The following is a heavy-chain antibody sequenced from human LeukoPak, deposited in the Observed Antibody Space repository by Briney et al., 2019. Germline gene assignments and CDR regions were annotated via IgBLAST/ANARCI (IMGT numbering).Heavy chain of an antibody. D-gene: IGHD3/OR15-3a*01. CDR1: GFSVSNYY. CDR3: ARDRAATQDWVEFDP. Sequence: GGSLRLSCAVSGFSVSNYYMNWVRQAPGKGLEWVSLIRGSGETFYADSVKGRFTISRDDSKNTVYLQMNSLRGEDTAEYFCARDRAATQDWVEFDPWGQGTLVTVSS. J-gene: IGHJ5*02. CDR2: IRGSGET. V-gene: IGHV3-66*03.